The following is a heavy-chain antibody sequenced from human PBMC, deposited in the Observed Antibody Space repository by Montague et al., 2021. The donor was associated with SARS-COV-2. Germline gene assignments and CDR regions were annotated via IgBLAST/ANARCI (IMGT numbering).Heavy chain of an antibody. CDR1: GDSIRSSNFY. J-gene: IGHJ4*02. V-gene: IGHV4-39*01. CDR3: ARQGGIQWFGEFGAFDY. D-gene: IGHD3-10*01. Sequence: SETRSLTCDVSGDSIRSSNFYWGWIRQSPGKGLEWIGSIYFSGTTYYNPSLKSRVTISVETSKSQFSLKLTSVTAADTAVYYCARQGGIQWFGEFGAFDYWGQGILVTVSS. CDR2: IYFSGTT.